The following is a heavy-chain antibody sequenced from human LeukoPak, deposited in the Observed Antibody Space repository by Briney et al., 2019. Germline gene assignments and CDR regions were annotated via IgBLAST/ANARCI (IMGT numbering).Heavy chain of an antibody. V-gene: IGHV3-30*02. CDR3: ATSEWGSGWNPDDY. CDR2: IRYDGSDK. D-gene: IGHD6-19*01. CDR1: GFTFSNYG. Sequence: GGSLRLSCAASGFTFSNYGIHWVRQAPGKGLEWVAFIRYDGSDKYYAEFVKGRFTISRDNSKNTLYLQMNSLRAEDTAVYYCATSEWGSGWNPDDYWGQGTLVTVSS. J-gene: IGHJ4*02.